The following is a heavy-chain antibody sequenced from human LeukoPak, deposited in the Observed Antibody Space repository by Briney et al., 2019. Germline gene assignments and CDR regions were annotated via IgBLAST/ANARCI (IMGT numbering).Heavy chain of an antibody. V-gene: IGHV5-51*01. CDR2: IHPGDSHT. D-gene: IGHD2-2*01. CDR1: GYRFTSYW. J-gene: IGHJ2*01. Sequence: KPGESLKISCKGSGYRFTSYWIGWVRQMPGKGLEWMGIIHPGDSHTWYSPSFQGQVTISADKSISMAYLQWSSLKASDTAMYFCARQPGMTAKSWYFDLWGRGTLVTVSS. CDR3: ARQPGMTAKSWYFDL.